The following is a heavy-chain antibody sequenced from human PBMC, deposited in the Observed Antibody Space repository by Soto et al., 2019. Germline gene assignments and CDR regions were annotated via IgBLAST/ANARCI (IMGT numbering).Heavy chain of an antibody. CDR1: GFTFSSYA. V-gene: IGHV3-23*01. J-gene: IGHJ4*02. CDR2: ISGSGGST. Sequence: WGSLRLSCAASGFTFSSYAMSWVRQAPGKGLEWVSAISGSGGSTYYADSVKGRFTISRDNSKNTLYLQMNSLRAEDTAVYYCAKATPFLLWFGELLYYFDYWGQGTLVTVSS. CDR3: AKATPFLLWFGELLYYFDY. D-gene: IGHD3-10*01.